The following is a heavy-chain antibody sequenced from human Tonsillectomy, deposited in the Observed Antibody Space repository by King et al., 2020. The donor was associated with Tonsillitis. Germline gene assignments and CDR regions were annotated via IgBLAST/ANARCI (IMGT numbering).Heavy chain of an antibody. V-gene: IGHV5-10-1*03. J-gene: IGHJ4*02. CDR2: IDPSDSYT. CDR3: ARQMGVVVINDY. Sequence: VQLVESGAEVKKPGESLRISCKGSEYSFTSYWISWVRQMPGKGLEWMGRIDPSDSYTNYSPSFQGHVTISADKSISTAYLQWSSLKASDTAMYYCARQMGVVVINDYWGQGTLVTVSS. D-gene: IGHD3-22*01. CDR1: EYSFTSYW.